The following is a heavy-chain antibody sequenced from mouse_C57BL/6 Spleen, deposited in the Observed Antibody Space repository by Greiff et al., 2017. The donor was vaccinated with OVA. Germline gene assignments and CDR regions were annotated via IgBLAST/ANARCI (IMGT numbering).Heavy chain of an antibody. D-gene: IGHD2-1*01. CDR2: IYPGDGDT. CDR3: AGDYYGNPFDY. CDR1: GYAFSSSW. J-gene: IGHJ2*01. V-gene: IGHV1-82*01. Sequence: QVQLQQSGPELVKPGASVKISCKASGYAFSSSWMNWVKQRPGKGLEWIGRIYPGDGDTNYNGKFKGKATLTADKSSSTAYMQLSSLTSEDSAVYFCAGDYYGNPFDYWGQGTTLTVSS.